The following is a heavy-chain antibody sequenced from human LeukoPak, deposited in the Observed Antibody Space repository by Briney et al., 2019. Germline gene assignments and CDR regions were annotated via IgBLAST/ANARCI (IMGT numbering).Heavy chain of an antibody. V-gene: IGHV1-46*01. J-gene: IGHJ5*02. CDR1: GYTFTNYS. D-gene: IGHD6-19*01. CDR2: INTSGGAA. Sequence: ASVKVSCKASGYTFTNYSMNWVRQAPGQGREWMGIINTSGGAASYAPTCQDRGTMTRDTSTSTLYMDLSRLTSEVTALYYCARGGSWGSRGWYGGFDPWGQGTLVTVSS. CDR3: ARGGSWGSRGWYGGFDP.